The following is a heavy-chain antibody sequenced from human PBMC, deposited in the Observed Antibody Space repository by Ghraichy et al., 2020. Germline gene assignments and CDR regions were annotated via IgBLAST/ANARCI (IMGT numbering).Heavy chain of an antibody. CDR1: GYTFTKFE. CDR2: INPTNGKT. CDR3: AMSHSSGWFKYAFDI. V-gene: IGHV1-8*01. D-gene: IGHD6-19*01. J-gene: IGHJ3*02. Sequence: ASVKVSCKASGYTFTKFEINWFRQATGQGLEWMGWINPTNGKTVYAQKFLGRVAMTRNISITSAYMELSNLRPDDTGIYYCAMSHSSGWFKYAFDIWGQGTVVSVSS.